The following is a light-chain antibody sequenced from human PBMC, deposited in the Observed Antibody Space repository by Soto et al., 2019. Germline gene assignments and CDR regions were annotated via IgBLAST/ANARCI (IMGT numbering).Light chain of an antibody. CDR2: LGS. CDR3: MQCLQTPFT. V-gene: IGKV2-28*01. CDR1: QSLLHSDGYNY. J-gene: IGKJ3*01. Sequence: DIVMTQSPLSLPVSPGEPASISCRSSQSLLHSDGYNYLGWYLQKPGQSPQLLIYLGSDRASGVPDRFSGSGSGTDFTLKISRVEAEDVGVYYCMQCLQTPFTFGPGTKVDIK.